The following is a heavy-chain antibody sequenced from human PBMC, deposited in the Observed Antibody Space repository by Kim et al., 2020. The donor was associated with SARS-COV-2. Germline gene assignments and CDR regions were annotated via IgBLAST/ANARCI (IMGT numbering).Heavy chain of an antibody. CDR2: ISSSGSHT. D-gene: IGHD2-15*01. CDR1: GFTFRDYY. J-gene: IGHJ6*02. V-gene: IGHV3-11*05. CDR3: ARERRCSGGICYFYGMDV. Sequence: GGSLRLSCVASGFTFRDYYMSWIRQAPGKGLEWVAYISSSGSHTKYADSVKDRFTISRDSAKKSLYLQMSSLRAEDTAVYYCARERRCSGGICYFYGMDVWGQGTTVSVSS.